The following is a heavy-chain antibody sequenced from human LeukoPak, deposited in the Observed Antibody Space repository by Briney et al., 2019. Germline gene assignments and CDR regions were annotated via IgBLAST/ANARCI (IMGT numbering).Heavy chain of an antibody. CDR3: GGTMVRGVISYYFAY. CDR1: GFTFSGYA. CDR2: ISSSGGST. Sequence: QPGGSLRLSCAASGFTFSGYAMSWVRPAPGKGLEGVLAISSSGGSTYYADPVKGRFTTSRNNTKKTLLLQMNSLRAEETAVYYCGGTMVRGVISYYFAYWGEGTLVTASS. V-gene: IGHV3-23*01. J-gene: IGHJ4*02. D-gene: IGHD3-10*01.